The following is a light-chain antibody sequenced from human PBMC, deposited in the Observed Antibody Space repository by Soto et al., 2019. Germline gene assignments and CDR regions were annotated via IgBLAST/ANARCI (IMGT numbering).Light chain of an antibody. CDR3: SSYTSSSTVV. V-gene: IGLV2-14*03. Sequence: QSALTQPASVSGSPGQSITISCTGTSSDVGGYKFVSWYQQHPGEAPKLMICDVSNRPSGVSNRFSGSKSGNTASLTISGLQAEDEADYYCSSYTSSSTVVFGGGTKVTVL. J-gene: IGLJ2*01. CDR1: SSDVGGYKF. CDR2: DVS.